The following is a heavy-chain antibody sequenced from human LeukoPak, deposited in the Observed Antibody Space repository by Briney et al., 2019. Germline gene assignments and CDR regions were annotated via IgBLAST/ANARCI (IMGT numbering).Heavy chain of an antibody. J-gene: IGHJ5*02. CDR2: INPSGGST. CDR3: ARDLFSRVTTNWFDH. D-gene: IGHD4-17*01. CDR1: GYTFTSYY. V-gene: IGHV1-46*01. Sequence: ASVKVSCKASGYTFTSYYMHWVRQAPGQGLEWMGIINPSGGSTSYVQKFQGRVTMTRDTSSSTVYMELSSLRSEDTAVYYCARDLFSRVTTNWFDHWGQGTLVTVSS.